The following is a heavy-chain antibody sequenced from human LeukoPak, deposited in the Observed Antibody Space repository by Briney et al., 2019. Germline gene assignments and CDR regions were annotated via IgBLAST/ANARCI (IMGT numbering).Heavy chain of an antibody. V-gene: IGHV1-46*01. CDR1: GYTFTSHY. CDR3: ARVVWDCSGGSCYSEATRQGDWYFDL. J-gene: IGHJ2*01. Sequence: ASVKVSCKASGYTFTSHYMHWVRQAPGQGLEWMGVINPRGGSTTYAQKFRGRVTMTRDTSTSTVYMELSSLRSEDTAVYYCARVVWDCSGGSCYSEATRQGDWYFDLWGRGTLVSVSS. CDR2: INPRGGST. D-gene: IGHD2-15*01.